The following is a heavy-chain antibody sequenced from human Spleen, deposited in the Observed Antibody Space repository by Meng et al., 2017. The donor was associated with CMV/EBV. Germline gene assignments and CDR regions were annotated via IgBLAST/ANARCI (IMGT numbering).Heavy chain of an antibody. CDR2: IYYTAST. CDR3: ARHRRAAAAGTGLRWFDP. V-gene: IGHV4-59*08. J-gene: IGHJ5*02. Sequence: SETLSLTCTVSGGSISSYYWSWVRQPPGKGLEWIGSIYYTASTYYNPSLKRRITISVDTSKNQFSLKLISVTAADTAVYYCARHRRAAAAGTGLRWFDPWGQGTLVTVSS. D-gene: IGHD6-13*01. CDR1: GGSISSYY.